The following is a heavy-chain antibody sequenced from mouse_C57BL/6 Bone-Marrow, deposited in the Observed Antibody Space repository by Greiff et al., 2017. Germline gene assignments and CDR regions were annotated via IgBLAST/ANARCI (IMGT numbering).Heavy chain of an antibody. CDR3: AITGTDDY. D-gene: IGHD4-1*01. J-gene: IGHJ2*01. CDR2: INPYNGGT. Sequence: VQLKESGPVLVKPGASVKMSCKASGYTFTDYYMNWVKQSHGKSLEWIGVINPYNGGTSYNQKFKGKATLTVDKSSSTAYMGLNSLTSEDSAVYYCAITGTDDYWGQGTTLTVSS. V-gene: IGHV1-19*01. CDR1: GYTFTDYY.